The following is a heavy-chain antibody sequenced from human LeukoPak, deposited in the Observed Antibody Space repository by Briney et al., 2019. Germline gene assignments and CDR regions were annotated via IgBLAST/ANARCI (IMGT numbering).Heavy chain of an antibody. Sequence: ASVKVSFKASGYTFTSYGISWVRQAPGQGLEWMGWISAYNGNTNYAQKFQGRVTMTTDTSTSTAYMELRSLRSDDTAVYDGARDGIVVVTAGHYYYGMDVWGQGTTVTVSS. V-gene: IGHV1-18*01. CDR3: ARDGIVVVTAGHYYYGMDV. J-gene: IGHJ6*01. CDR1: GYTFTSYG. D-gene: IGHD2-21*02. CDR2: ISAYNGNT.